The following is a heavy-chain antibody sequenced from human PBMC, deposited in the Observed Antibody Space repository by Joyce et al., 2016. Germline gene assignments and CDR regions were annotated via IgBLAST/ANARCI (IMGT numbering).Heavy chain of an antibody. V-gene: IGHV4-59*01. CDR2: INHRGRT. Sequence: QVQLQESGPGLVKPSETLPLSCTVSGGSISSYYWSWIRQPPGKGLEWIGYINHRGRTNYNPSLKSRVTISVDTSKNEFSLKMTSVTAADTAVYYCARGNDYDYWSGYEAHYFDYWGQGTLVTVSS. J-gene: IGHJ4*02. CDR3: ARGNDYDYWSGYEAHYFDY. CDR1: GGSISSYY. D-gene: IGHD3-3*01.